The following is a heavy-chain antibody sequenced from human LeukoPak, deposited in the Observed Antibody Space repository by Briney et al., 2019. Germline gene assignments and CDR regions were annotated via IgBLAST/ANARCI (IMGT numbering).Heavy chain of an antibody. D-gene: IGHD3-10*01. CDR2: INSGSGTT. Sequence: GGSLRLSCAASGFIFSSAVMSWVRQAPGKELEWVSAINSGSGTTYAESVKGRFTISRDDSRTTLYLQMTTLRAEDTAVYYCAKGSAGAGSYRPFDYWGQGTLVTVSS. CDR3: AKGSAGAGSYRPFDY. CDR1: GFIFSSAV. V-gene: IGHV3-23*01. J-gene: IGHJ4*02.